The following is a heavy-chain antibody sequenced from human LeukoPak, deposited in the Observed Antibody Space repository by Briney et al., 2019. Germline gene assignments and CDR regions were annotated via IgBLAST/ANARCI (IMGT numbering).Heavy chain of an antibody. V-gene: IGHV3-30*02. Sequence: GGSLRLSCAASGFTFSSYGMHWVRQAPGKGLEWVAFIRYDGSNKYYADSVKGRFTISRDNSKNTLYLQMNSLRAEDTAVYYCAGRGTMVRGVFDPRGQGTLVTVSS. CDR3: AGRGTMVRGVFDP. CDR2: IRYDGSNK. CDR1: GFTFSSYG. D-gene: IGHD3-10*01. J-gene: IGHJ5*02.